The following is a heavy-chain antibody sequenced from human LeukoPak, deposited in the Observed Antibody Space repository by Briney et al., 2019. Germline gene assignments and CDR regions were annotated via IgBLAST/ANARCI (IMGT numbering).Heavy chain of an antibody. J-gene: IGHJ4*02. CDR1: GYSFTSYW. Sequence: GXXXKISCKGSGYSFTSYWIGWVRQMPGKGLEWMGIIYPGDSDTRYSPSFQGQVTISADKSISTAYLQWSSLKASDTAMYYCARPPVGDWLTPDYWGQGTLVTVSS. CDR2: IYPGDSDT. V-gene: IGHV5-51*01. CDR3: ARPPVGDWLTPDY. D-gene: IGHD2-21*02.